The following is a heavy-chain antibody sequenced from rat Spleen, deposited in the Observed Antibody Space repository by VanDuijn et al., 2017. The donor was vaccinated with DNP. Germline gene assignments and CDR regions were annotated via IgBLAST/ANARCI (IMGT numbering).Heavy chain of an antibody. V-gene: IGHV4-2*01. D-gene: IGHD1-7*01. CDR3: TRGPNYGHDSDYFDD. J-gene: IGHJ2*01. CDR1: GFNFNDYW. CDR2: INKDSRTI. Sequence: EVKLVESGGGLVQPGRSLKLSCAASGFNFNDYWMGWVRQAPGKGLEWIGEINKDSRTIKYTPSLKDKFTISRDNAQNTLYLQMSKLGSEDTAIYHCTRGPNYGHDSDYFDDWGQGVMVTVSS.